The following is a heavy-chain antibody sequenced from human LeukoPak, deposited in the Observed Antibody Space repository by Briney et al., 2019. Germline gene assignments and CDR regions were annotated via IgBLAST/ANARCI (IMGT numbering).Heavy chain of an antibody. CDR2: IIPILGIA. V-gene: IGHV1-69*02. D-gene: IGHD4-17*01. J-gene: IGHJ5*02. CDR3: ARLTTVTNNWFDP. Sequence: ASVKVSCKASGGTFSSYTISWVRQAPGQGLEWMGRIIPILGIANYAQKFQGRVTITADKSTSTAYMELSSLRSEDTAVYYCARLTTVTNNWFDPWGQGTLVTVSS. CDR1: GGTFSSYT.